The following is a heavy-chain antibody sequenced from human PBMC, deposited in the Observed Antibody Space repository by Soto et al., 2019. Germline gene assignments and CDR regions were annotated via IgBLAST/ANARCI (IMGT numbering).Heavy chain of an antibody. V-gene: IGHV1-69*01. CDR1: GGTFSSYA. D-gene: IGHD1-26*01. Sequence: QLQLVQSGAEVKNPGSSVKVSCKASGGTFSSYAISWVRQAPGQGLEWMGGIIPIFGTENYAQKFQDRVTITADESTSTAFMERSSRRSEDTAVYYCARDSGSYYGLHLSQFDYWGQGTLVTVSS. J-gene: IGHJ4*02. CDR3: ARDSGSYYGLHLSQFDY. CDR2: IIPIFGTE.